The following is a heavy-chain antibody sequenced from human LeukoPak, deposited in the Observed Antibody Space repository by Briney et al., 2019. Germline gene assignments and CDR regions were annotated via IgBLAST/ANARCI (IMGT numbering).Heavy chain of an antibody. Sequence: AGGSLRLSCAASGFTFDDYAMHWVRQAPGKGLEWVSGITWNRDNIGYGDSVKGRFTISRDNVKNVLYLQMTSLRPEDTALYYCAKDLSSAITSALVLDVWGQGPRSSSP. V-gene: IGHV3-9*01. CDR1: GFTFDDYA. J-gene: IGHJ6*02. CDR3: AKDLSSAITSALVLDV. CDR2: ITWNRDNI. D-gene: IGHD3-22*01.